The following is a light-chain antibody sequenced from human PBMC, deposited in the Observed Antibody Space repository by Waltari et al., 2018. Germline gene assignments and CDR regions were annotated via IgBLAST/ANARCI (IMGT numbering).Light chain of an antibody. V-gene: IGLV2-14*03. CDR2: DVN. CDR1: SSDVGGYTY. J-gene: IGLJ2*01. Sequence: QSALTQPASVSGSPGQSITISCTGTSSDVGGYTYVSWYQHHPGKAPKIMIYDVNDRPSGVSNRFSGSKSGNTASLTISGLQAEDEADYYCSSYRRSDIVVFGGGTKLTVL. CDR3: SSYRRSDIVV.